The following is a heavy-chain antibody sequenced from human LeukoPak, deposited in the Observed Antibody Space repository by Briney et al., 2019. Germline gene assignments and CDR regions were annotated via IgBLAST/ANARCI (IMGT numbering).Heavy chain of an antibody. Sequence: GGSLRLSCAASGFTFSSYAMSWVRQAPGKGLEWVSAISGSGGSTFYADSVKGRFTISRDKSKNTLYLQMNSLRAEDTAVYYCAKLGDPNVYSRSWYFFDYWGQGTLVTVSS. CDR2: ISGSGGST. CDR3: AKLGDPNVYSRSWYFFDY. D-gene: IGHD6-13*01. J-gene: IGHJ4*02. V-gene: IGHV3-23*01. CDR1: GFTFSSYA.